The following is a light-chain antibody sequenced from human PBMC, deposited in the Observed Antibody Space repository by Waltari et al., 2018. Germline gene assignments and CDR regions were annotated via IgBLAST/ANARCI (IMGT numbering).Light chain of an antibody. Sequence: EIVMTQSPATLSVSPGERATLSCRASQSVSSNIAWYQQKPGQAPRLPIYGASTRATGIPARFSGSGSGTEFTLTISSLQYEDFAVYYCQQYNNWLQWTFGQGTKLEIK. CDR1: QSVSSN. CDR3: QQYNNWLQWT. CDR2: GAS. V-gene: IGKV3-15*01. J-gene: IGKJ2*02.